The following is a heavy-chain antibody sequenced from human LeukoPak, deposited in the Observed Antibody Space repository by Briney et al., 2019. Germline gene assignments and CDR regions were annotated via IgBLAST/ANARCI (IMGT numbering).Heavy chain of an antibody. CDR2: INPNSGGT. D-gene: IGHD3-10*01. Sequence: ASVRVSCKASGHTFTGYYMHWVRQAPGQGLEWMGWINPNSGGTNYAQKFQGRVTMTRDTSISTAYMELSRLRSDDTAVYYCARLLWFGEADAFDIWGQGTMVTVSS. J-gene: IGHJ3*02. V-gene: IGHV1-2*02. CDR1: GHTFTGYY. CDR3: ARLLWFGEADAFDI.